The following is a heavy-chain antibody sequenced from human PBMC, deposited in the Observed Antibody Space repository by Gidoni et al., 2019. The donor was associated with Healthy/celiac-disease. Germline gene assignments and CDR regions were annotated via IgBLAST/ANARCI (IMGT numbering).Heavy chain of an antibody. CDR2: IIPIRGIA. D-gene: IGHD6-13*01. V-gene: IGHV1-69*04. Sequence: QVQLVQSGAEVKKPGSSVQVSCKASGGTFSSYAISWVRQAPGQGLEWMGRIIPIRGIANYAQKFQGRVTITADKSTSTAYMELSSLRSEDTAVYYCASSKYSSSWFSYGMDVWGQGTTVTVSS. J-gene: IGHJ6*02. CDR3: ASSKYSSSWFSYGMDV. CDR1: GGTFSSYA.